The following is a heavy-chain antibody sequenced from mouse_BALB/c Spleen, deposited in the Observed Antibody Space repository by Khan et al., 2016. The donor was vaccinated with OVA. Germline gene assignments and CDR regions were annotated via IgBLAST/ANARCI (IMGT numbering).Heavy chain of an antibody. CDR2: MWSIGST. CDR3: ARNYDYDEGLAY. V-gene: IGHV2-2*01. J-gene: IGHJ3*01. D-gene: IGHD2-4*01. Sequence: QVQLKESGPGLVQPSQSLSITCTVSGFSLTTYGIHWVRQSPGKGLEWLGVMWSIGSTDYIAAFISRLNISKANSKSRAFFKMNSLQAHDTAIYYCARNYDYDEGLAYWGQGTLVTVSA. CDR1: GFSLTTYG.